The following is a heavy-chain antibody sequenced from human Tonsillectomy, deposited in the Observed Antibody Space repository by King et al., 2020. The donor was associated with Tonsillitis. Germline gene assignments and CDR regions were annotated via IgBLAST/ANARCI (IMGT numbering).Heavy chain of an antibody. V-gene: IGHV3-30*18. CDR3: AKDWGIAVAGTGWCY. CDR1: GFTFRSLG. CDR2: ISFDGSNK. Sequence: GQMVESGGGVVQPGRSLRLSCAASGFTFRSLGMHWVRQAPGKGLEWVAVISFDGSNKYYADSVKGRFTISRDNSKNTLYLQMNSLRAEDTAVYYCAKDWGIAVAGTGWCYWGQGTLVTVSS. D-gene: IGHD6-19*01. J-gene: IGHJ4*02.